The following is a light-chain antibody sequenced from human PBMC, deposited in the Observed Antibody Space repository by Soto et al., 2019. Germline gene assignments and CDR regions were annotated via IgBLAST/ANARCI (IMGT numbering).Light chain of an antibody. J-gene: IGLJ1*01. V-gene: IGLV2-8*01. Sequence: QSALVQPPSASGSPGQSVTISCTGTSSDVGGYNYVSWYQQHPGKAPKLMIYEVSKRPSGVPDRFSGSKSGNTASLTVSGLQAEDEADYYCSSYAGRNNFVFGTGTKV. CDR2: EVS. CDR3: SSYAGRNNFV. CDR1: SSDVGGYNY.